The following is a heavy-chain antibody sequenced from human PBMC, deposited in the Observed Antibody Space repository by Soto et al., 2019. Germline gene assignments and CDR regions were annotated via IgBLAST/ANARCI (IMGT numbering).Heavy chain of an antibody. CDR3: ARDWYRRFDP. D-gene: IGHD6-13*01. CDR2: ISPSTGET. J-gene: IGHJ5*02. CDR1: GYSFSSYG. V-gene: IGHV1-18*01. Sequence: QVQLVQSGPEVKKPGASVKVSCKASGYSFSSYGITWVRQAPGQGLEWMGWISPSTGETNYAQKFQGRVTVTTDRSTTTAYLALSSLRPNDTAVYYCARDWYRRFDPGGPGTLVTVSS.